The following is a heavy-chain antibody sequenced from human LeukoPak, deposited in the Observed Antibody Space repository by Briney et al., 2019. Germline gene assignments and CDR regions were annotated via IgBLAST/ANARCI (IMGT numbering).Heavy chain of an antibody. CDR1: GCPISRYA. D-gene: IGHD3/OR15-3a*01. CDR3: ASMIVRVGLVSSWACYFDL. Sequence: GGSLRLSCTASGCPISRYARGWIRQAPGKGLEWVSTISASGDTAHYADSLKGRLTISRDNSKNTVYQQMDLLGCDVTAQCLRASMIVRVGLVSSWACYFDLWGHGTLVTVSS. V-gene: IGHV3-23*01. J-gene: IGHJ4*01. CDR2: ISASGDTA.